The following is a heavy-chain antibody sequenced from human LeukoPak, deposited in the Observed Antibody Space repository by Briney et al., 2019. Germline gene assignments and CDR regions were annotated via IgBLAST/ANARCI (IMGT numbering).Heavy chain of an antibody. CDR1: GFTFSSYA. CDR2: ISGSGGST. CDR3: AKAGYDFGDPLAPSYYFDY. V-gene: IGHV3-23*01. D-gene: IGHD3-3*01. J-gene: IGHJ4*02. Sequence: GASLRLSCAASGFTFSSYAMSWVRQAPGKGLEWVSAISGSGGSTYYADSVKGRFTISRDNSKNTLYLQMNSLRAEDTAVYYCAKAGYDFGDPLAPSYYFDYWGQGTLVTVSS.